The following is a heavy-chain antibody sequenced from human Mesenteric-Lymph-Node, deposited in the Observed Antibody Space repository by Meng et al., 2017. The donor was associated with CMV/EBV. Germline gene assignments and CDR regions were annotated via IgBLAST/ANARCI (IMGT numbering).Heavy chain of an antibody. CDR1: GFTFSSYE. J-gene: IGHJ6*02. Sequence: GGSLRLSCAASGFTFSSYEMNWVRQAPGKGLEWVSYISSSGSTIYYADSVMGRFTISRDNAKKSLYLHMNSLIAEDMAVYYCARPPTTIFTIFGPLATTGGMDVWGQGTTVTVSS. CDR2: ISSSGSTI. CDR3: ARPPTTIFTIFGPLATTGGMDV. V-gene: IGHV3-48*03. D-gene: IGHD3-3*01.